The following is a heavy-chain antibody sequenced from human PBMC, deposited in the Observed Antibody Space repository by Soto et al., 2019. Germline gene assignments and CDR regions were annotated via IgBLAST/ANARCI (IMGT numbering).Heavy chain of an antibody. CDR1: GASVNSENYY. CDR2: VYYSGST. D-gene: IGHD3-3*01. V-gene: IGHV4-61*01. CDR3: ARGVLRLLQWFDP. J-gene: IGHJ5*02. Sequence: PSETLSLTCTVSGASVNSENYYWSWIRQPPGKGLEWIGYVYYSGSTNYNPSLKSRATISLDTYKNQFSLKMTSMTSADTALYYCARGVLRLLQWFDPWGQGTLVTVSS.